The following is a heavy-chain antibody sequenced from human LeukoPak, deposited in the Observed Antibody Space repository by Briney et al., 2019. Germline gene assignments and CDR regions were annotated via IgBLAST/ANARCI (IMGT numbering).Heavy chain of an antibody. D-gene: IGHD6-19*01. V-gene: IGHV3-30-3*01. CDR3: ARGVAGQWMDYFDY. CDR2: ISYDGSNK. CDR1: GFTFSSYA. Sequence: GGSLRLSCAASGFTFSSYAMHWVRQAPGKGLEWVAVISYDGSNKYYADSVKGRFTISRDNSKNTLYLQMNSLRAEDTAVYYCARGVAGQWMDYFDYWGQGTLVTVSS. J-gene: IGHJ4*02.